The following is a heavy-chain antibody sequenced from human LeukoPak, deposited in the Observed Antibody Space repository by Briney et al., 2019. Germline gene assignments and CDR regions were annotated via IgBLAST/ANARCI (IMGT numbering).Heavy chain of an antibody. CDR2: ITSSGSAT. D-gene: IGHD3-16*02. CDR3: ARGVDVWGNYRQYYFDY. CDR1: GFTFSKNA. Sequence: GGSLRLSCAASGFTFSKNAMSWVRQAPGKGLEWVSSITSSGSATCYADSVKGRFTVSRDNSKNTLYLQMNGLRAEDTAVYYCARGVDVWGNYRQYYFDYWGQETLVTVSS. V-gene: IGHV3-23*01. J-gene: IGHJ4*02.